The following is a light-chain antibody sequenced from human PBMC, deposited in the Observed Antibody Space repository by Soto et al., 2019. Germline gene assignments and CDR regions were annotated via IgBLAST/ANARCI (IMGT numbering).Light chain of an antibody. CDR1: QSVSSY. V-gene: IGKV3-11*01. CDR3: QQRSNWPLRLT. Sequence: EIVLTQSPATLSLSPGERATLSCRASQSVSSYLAWYQQKPGQAPRLLIYDASNRATGIPARFSGSGSGTDFTLTISSLEPEDFAVYYCQQRSNWPLRLTFVGGTKVEIK. J-gene: IGKJ4*01. CDR2: DAS.